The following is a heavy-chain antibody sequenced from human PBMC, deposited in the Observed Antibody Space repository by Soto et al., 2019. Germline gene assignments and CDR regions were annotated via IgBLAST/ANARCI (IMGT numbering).Heavy chain of an antibody. CDR2: IWHDGSKK. V-gene: IGHV3-33*01. D-gene: IGHD6-19*01. CDR3: ARDRYSSGWYDLDY. Sequence: QVQLVEPGGGVVQPGSSLRLSCAASGFTFSSYGMHCVRQAPGKGLEWVAVIWHDGSKKYYADSVKGRFTISRDISKNTLYLQMTSLRAEDTAVYYCARDRYSSGWYDLDYWGQGTLVTVSS. CDR1: GFTFSSYG. J-gene: IGHJ4*02.